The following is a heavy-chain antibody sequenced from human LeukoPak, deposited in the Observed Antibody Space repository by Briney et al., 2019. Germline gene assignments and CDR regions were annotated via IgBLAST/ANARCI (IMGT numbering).Heavy chain of an antibody. V-gene: IGHV3-33*01. D-gene: IGHD4-17*01. CDR1: GFTFSSYG. CDR3: ARGPPPYGDYDGY. J-gene: IGHJ4*02. CDR2: IWYDGSNK. Sequence: GGSLRLSCAASGFTFSSYGMHWVRQAPGKGLEWVAVIWYDGSNKYYADSAKGRFTISRDNSKNTLYLQMNSLRAEDTAVYYCARGPPPYGDYDGYWGQGTLVTVSS.